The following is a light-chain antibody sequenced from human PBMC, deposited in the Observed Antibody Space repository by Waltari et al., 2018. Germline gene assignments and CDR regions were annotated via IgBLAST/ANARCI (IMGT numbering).Light chain of an antibody. CDR1: QSVSSY. CDR2: GAS. CDR3: QKYSSSPHS. J-gene: IGKJ2*03. V-gene: IGKV3-20*01. Sequence: LTQSPATLSLSPGERATLSCRASQSVSSYLAWYQQKPGQAPRLPIYGASSRATGIPDRFSGSGSGTEFTLTISSLEPEDFAVYYCQKYSSSPHSFGQGTKVEIK.